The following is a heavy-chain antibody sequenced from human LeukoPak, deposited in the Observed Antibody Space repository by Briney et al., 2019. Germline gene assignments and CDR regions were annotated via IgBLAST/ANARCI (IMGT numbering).Heavy chain of an antibody. CDR1: GGSFSGYY. Sequence: SETLSLTCAVYGGSFSGYYWSWIRQPPGKGLEWIGEINHSGSTNYNPSLKSRVTISVDTSKNQFSLKLSSVTAADTAVYYCASIGGGILWWYRHWGQGTLVTVSS. CDR2: INHSGST. CDR3: ASIGGGILWWYRH. J-gene: IGHJ4*02. D-gene: IGHD2-21*01. V-gene: IGHV4-34*01.